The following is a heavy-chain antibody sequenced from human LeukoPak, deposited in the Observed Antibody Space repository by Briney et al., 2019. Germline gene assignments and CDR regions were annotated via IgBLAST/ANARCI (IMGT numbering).Heavy chain of an antibody. J-gene: IGHJ4*02. CDR1: GGSISSGGYY. CDR2: IYYSGST. V-gene: IGHV4-31*03. Sequence: SQTLSLTCTVSGGSISSGGYYWSWIRQHPGKGLEWIGYIYYSGSTYYNPSLKSRVTISVDTSKSQFSLKLSSVTAADTAVYYCARGVYSGYDFIFDYWGQGTLVTVSS. D-gene: IGHD5-12*01. CDR3: ARGVYSGYDFIFDY.